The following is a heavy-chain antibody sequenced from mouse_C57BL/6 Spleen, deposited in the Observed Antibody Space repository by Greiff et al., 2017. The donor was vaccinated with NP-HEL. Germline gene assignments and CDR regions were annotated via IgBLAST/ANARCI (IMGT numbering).Heavy chain of an antibody. J-gene: IGHJ2*01. Sequence: QVQLQQSGAELVRPGASVTLSCKASGYTFTDYEMHWVKPTPVHGLEWIGAIDPETGGTAYNQKFKGKAILTADKSSSTAYMELRSLTSEDSAVYYCTRGYYYGSSLDYWGQGTTLTVSS. D-gene: IGHD1-1*01. CDR1: GYTFTDYE. CDR3: TRGYYYGSSLDY. CDR2: IDPETGGT. V-gene: IGHV1-15*01.